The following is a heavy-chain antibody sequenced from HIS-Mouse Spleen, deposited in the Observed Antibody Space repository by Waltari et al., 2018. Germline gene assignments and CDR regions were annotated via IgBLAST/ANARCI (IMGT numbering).Heavy chain of an antibody. J-gene: IGHJ4*02. CDR1: GGSCSGYY. Sequence: QVQLQQWGAGLLKPSETLSLTCAVYGGSCSGYYWSWIRQPPGKGLEWIGEINHSGSTNYNPSLKSRVTISVDTSKNQFSLKLSSVTAADTAVYYCARTELGRTFDYWGQGTLVTVSS. CDR3: ARTELGRTFDY. V-gene: IGHV4-34*01. D-gene: IGHD7-27*01. CDR2: INHSGST.